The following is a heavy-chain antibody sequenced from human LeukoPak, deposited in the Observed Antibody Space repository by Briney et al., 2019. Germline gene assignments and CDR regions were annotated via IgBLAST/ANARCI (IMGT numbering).Heavy chain of an antibody. CDR2: MNPNSGNT. CDR1: GYTFTSYE. V-gene: IGHV1-8*01. J-gene: IGHJ5*02. D-gene: IGHD6-13*01. Sequence: ASVKVSYKASGYTFTSYEIIWVRQATGQGLEWMGWMNPNSGNTGYAQKFKGRVTMTRNTSISTAYMELRCLRSEDTAVYYCARRKPRSSPGWFDPWGQGTLVTVSS. CDR3: ARRKPRSSPGWFDP.